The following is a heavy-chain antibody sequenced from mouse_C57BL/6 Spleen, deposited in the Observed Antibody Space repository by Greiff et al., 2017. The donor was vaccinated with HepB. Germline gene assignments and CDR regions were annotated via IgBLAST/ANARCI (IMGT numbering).Heavy chain of an antibody. Sequence: VQRVESGPELVKPGASVKISCKASGYAFSSSWMNWVKQRPGKGLEWIGRIYPGDGDTNYNGKFKGKATLTADKSSSTAYMQLSSLTSEDSAVYFCARYYGSSPYYYAMDYWGQGTSVTVSS. D-gene: IGHD1-1*01. CDR3: ARYYGSSPYYYAMDY. V-gene: IGHV1-82*01. CDR1: GYAFSSSW. J-gene: IGHJ4*01. CDR2: IYPGDGDT.